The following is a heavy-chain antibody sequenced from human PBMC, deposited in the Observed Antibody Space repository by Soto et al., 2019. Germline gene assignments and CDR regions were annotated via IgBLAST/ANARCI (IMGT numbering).Heavy chain of an antibody. V-gene: IGHV5-51*01. Sequence: EVQLVQSGAEVKKPGESLKISCKGSGYSFTSYWIGWVRQMPGKGLEWMGIIYPGDSDTRYSPSFQGQVTISADKSISTADLQWSSLKASDTAMYYCARQEMATKNVDAFDIWGQGTMVTVSS. J-gene: IGHJ3*02. CDR1: GYSFTSYW. D-gene: IGHD5-12*01. CDR2: IYPGDSDT. CDR3: ARQEMATKNVDAFDI.